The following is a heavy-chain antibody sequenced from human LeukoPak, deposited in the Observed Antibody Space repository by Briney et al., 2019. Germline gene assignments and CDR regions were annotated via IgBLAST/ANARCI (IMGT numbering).Heavy chain of an antibody. V-gene: IGHV1-24*01. Sequence: ASVKVSCKVSGYTLTELSMHWVRRAPGKGLEWMGGFDPEDGETIYAQKFQGRVTMTEDTSTDTAYMELSSLRSEDTAVYYCATDLSGYSYGYAFDYWGQGTLVTVSS. J-gene: IGHJ4*02. CDR3: ATDLSGYSYGYAFDY. CDR1: GYTLTELS. CDR2: FDPEDGET. D-gene: IGHD5-18*01.